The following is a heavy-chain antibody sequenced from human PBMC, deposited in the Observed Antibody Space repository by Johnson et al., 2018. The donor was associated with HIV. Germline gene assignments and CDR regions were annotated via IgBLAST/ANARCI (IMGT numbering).Heavy chain of an antibody. CDR1: GFTFSSYG. D-gene: IGHD4-17*01. V-gene: IGHV3-30*02. CDR2: IRYDGSKK. Sequence: QVQLVESGGGLVQPGGSLRLSCAASGFTFSSYGMHWVRQAPGKGLEWVTFIRYDGSKKYYADSVKGRFTISRDNSKSTLYLQMNSLRAEDTAVFYCARDGTFGYGDYVGRAFDIWGQGTMVTVSS. CDR3: ARDGTFGYGDYVGRAFDI. J-gene: IGHJ3*02.